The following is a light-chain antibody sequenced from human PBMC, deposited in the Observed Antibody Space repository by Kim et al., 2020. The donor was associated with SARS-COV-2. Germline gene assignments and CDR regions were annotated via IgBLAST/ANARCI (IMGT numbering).Light chain of an antibody. Sequence: EIVLTQSPATLSLPPGERATLSCRASQSVRGFLAWYQQKPGQAPRLLIYDTSKRATDVPARFSGSGSGTDFTLTITSLEPEDFAVYYCQQRNNWPRVTFGQGTKVDIK. CDR2: DTS. CDR3: QQRNNWPRVT. CDR1: QSVRGF. V-gene: IGKV3-11*01. J-gene: IGKJ1*01.